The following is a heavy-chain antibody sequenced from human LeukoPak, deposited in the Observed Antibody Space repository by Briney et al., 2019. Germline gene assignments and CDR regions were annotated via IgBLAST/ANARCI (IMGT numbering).Heavy chain of an antibody. J-gene: IGHJ4*02. V-gene: IGHV4-4*07. D-gene: IGHD6-19*01. CDR2: IHTSGST. CDR3: ARRDFSSGWSFDY. Sequence: PSETLSLTCTVSGGSLSNYQWTWIRQPAGKGLEWIGQIHTSGSTNYNPPLKSRVTMSVDTSENQVSLTIRSVTAGDTAVYYCARRDFSSGWSFDYWGQGTLVTVSS. CDR1: GGSLSNYQ.